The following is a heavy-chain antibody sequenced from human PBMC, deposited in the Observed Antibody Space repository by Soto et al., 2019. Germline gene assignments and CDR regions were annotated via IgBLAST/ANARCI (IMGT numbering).Heavy chain of an antibody. D-gene: IGHD3-3*01. Sequence: QVQLVQSGAEVKKPGSSVKVSCKASGGTFSSYAISWVRQAPGQGLEWMGGIIPIFGTANYAQKFQGRVTITADESTSPAYMELSSLRSEDTAVYYCARGQSSDFWSGYPHFDYWGQGTLVTVSS. V-gene: IGHV1-69*01. CDR1: GGTFSSYA. CDR2: IIPIFGTA. CDR3: ARGQSSDFWSGYPHFDY. J-gene: IGHJ4*02.